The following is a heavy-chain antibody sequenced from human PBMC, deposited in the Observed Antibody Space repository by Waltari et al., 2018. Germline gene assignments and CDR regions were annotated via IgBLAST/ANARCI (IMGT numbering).Heavy chain of an antibody. V-gene: IGHV4-38-2*01. CDR3: ARVPYDFWSGYYGWYFDY. D-gene: IGHD3-3*01. Sequence: QVQLQESGPGLVKPSETLSLTCAVSGYSISSGYYWGWIRQPPGKGLEWIGSIYHSGSTYYNPSLKSRVTISVDTSKNQFSLKLSSVTAADTAVYYCARVPYDFWSGYYGWYFDYWGQGTLVTVSS. CDR1: GYSISSGYY. CDR2: IYHSGST. J-gene: IGHJ4*02.